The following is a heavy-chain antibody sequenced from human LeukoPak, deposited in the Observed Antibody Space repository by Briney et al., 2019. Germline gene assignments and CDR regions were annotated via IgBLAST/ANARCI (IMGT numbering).Heavy chain of an antibody. CDR2: IYYSGST. J-gene: IGHJ4*02. V-gene: IGHV4-59*05. CDR3: ARRIVPAAWGY. Sequence: SETLSLTCTVSGDSISGYYWSWIRQPPGKGLEWIGSIYYSGSTYYNPSLKSRVTVSVDTSKNQFSLRLSSVTAADTAVYYCARRIVPAAWGYWAQGTLVTVSS. D-gene: IGHD2-2*01. CDR1: GDSISGYY.